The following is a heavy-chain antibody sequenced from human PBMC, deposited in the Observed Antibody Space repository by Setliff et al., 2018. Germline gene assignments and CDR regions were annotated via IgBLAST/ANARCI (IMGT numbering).Heavy chain of an antibody. CDR3: ARGSGRGYSYGLFDY. CDR2: IFYSGYT. Sequence: SETLSLTCSVSGGSVSTYYWSWIRQIPGKGLEWIGFIFYSGYTHYNPSLESRVTMSVDVSRDQFSLELSSVSAADTAVYFCARGSGRGYSYGLFDYWGQGSLVTVSS. J-gene: IGHJ4*02. CDR1: GGSVSTYY. V-gene: IGHV4-59*02. D-gene: IGHD5-18*01.